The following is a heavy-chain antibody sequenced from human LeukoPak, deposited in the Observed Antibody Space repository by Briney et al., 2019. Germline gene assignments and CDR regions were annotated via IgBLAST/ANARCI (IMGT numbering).Heavy chain of an antibody. CDR3: ARAKTYYDFWSGYYTPNYYYYGMDV. D-gene: IGHD3-3*01. Sequence: SGTLSLTCTVSGGSISSSSYYWGWIRQPPGKGLEWIGSIYYSGSTYYNPSLKSRVTISVDTSKNQFSLKLSSVTAADTAVYYCARAKTYYDFWSGYYTPNYYYYGMDVWGQGTTVTVSS. CDR2: IYYSGST. V-gene: IGHV4-39*01. J-gene: IGHJ6*02. CDR1: GGSISSSSYY.